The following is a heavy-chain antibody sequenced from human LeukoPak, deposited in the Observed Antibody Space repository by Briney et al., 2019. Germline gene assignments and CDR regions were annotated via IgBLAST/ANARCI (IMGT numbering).Heavy chain of an antibody. CDR3: AKGVLKGWITDWFDP. V-gene: IGHV1-69*05. J-gene: IGHJ5*02. CDR1: GGTFSSYA. Sequence: GASVKVSCKASGGTFSSYAISWVRQAPGQGLERMGGIIPIVGTANYAQKFQGRVTITTDESTSTAYMELSSLRSEDTAVYYCAKGVLKGWITDWFDPWGQGTLVTVSS. D-gene: IGHD1-14*01. CDR2: IIPIVGTA.